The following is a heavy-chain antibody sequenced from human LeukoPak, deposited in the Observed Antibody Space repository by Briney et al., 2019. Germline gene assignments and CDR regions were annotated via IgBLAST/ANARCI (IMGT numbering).Heavy chain of an antibody. V-gene: IGHV3-9*01. CDR1: GLNLVDAA. J-gene: IGHJ4*02. D-gene: IGHD3-22*01. CDR3: VKDRLAYYDNSGYTFYC. CDR2: ISWYSGTI. Sequence: PSRCLRHAFSVSGLNLVDAATESGPQTPGKGVGRVSGISWYSGTIGYAASVKGRFTISRDNGKNSLYLQMSCLRAEDTAFYYCVKDRLAYYDNSGYTFYCWGRGTLVTVSS.